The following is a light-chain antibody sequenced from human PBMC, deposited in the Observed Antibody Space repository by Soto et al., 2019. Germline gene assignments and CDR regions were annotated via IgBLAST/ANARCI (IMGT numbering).Light chain of an antibody. J-gene: IGLJ2*01. CDR1: SSNIESNT. CDR3: AAWDDSLHEVV. CDR2: TND. Sequence: QSALTQPPSASGTPGQRVTISCSGSSSNIESNTVNWYQQLPGTAPKLLIYTNDQRPSGVPDRFSGSKSGTSASLAISGLQSEDEADYYCAAWDDSLHEVVFGGGTKLTVL. V-gene: IGLV1-44*01.